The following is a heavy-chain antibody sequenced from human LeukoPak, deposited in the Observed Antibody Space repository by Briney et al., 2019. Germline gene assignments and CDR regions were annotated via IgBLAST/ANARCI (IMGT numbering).Heavy chain of an antibody. CDR3: ATAGQWRFDS. Sequence: GGSLRLSCAASGFTFSSFEMHWVRQAPGKGLEWVSYISSSGDTLYYANSMKGRFTISRDNAKNSLYLQMNSLRVDDTAVYYCATAGQWRFDSWGLGTLVTVSS. D-gene: IGHD6-19*01. CDR1: GFTFSSFE. CDR2: ISSSGDTL. V-gene: IGHV3-48*03. J-gene: IGHJ4*02.